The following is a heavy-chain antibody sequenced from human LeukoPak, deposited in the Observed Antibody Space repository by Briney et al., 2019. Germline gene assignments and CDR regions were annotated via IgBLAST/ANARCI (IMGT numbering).Heavy chain of an antibody. Sequence: GGSLRLSCAASGFTFSSYGMHWVRQAPGKGLEWVAVIWYDGSNKYYTDSVKGRFTISRDNSKNTLYLQMNSLRAEDTAVYYCAKIPTFQYYFDYWGRGTLVTVSS. V-gene: IGHV3-33*06. CDR2: IWYDGSNK. CDR3: AKIPTFQYYFDY. J-gene: IGHJ4*02. D-gene: IGHD2/OR15-2a*01. CDR1: GFTFSSYG.